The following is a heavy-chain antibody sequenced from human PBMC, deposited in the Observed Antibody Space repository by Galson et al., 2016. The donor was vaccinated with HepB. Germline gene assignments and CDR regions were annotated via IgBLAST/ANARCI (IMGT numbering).Heavy chain of an antibody. CDR1: GFSVSRFG. J-gene: IGHJ4*02. CDR3: ARDSEGGPNDFDY. Sequence: SLRLSCAASGFSVSRFGMHWVRQAPGKGLEWVAIIWDNGRNKQYTDSVKGRFTISSDSSENRVYLQMNSLSAEDTAVYYCARDSEGGPNDFDYWGQGTLVTVPS. D-gene: IGHD1-26*01. CDR2: IWDNGRNK. V-gene: IGHV3-33*01.